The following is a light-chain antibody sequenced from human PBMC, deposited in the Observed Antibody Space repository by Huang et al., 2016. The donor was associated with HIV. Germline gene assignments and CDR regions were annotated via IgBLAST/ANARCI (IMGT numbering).Light chain of an antibody. J-gene: IGKJ1*01. CDR3: QQYGSSPPWT. CDR2: GAS. CDR1: QSVNSTY. Sequence: MGLTQSPGTLSLSPGERATLSCRASQSVNSTYLAWYQQKPGQAPRLLIYGASSRATGIPDRFSGTGSGTDFTLTITRLEPEDFAVFYCQQYGSSPPWTFGQGTKVEIK. V-gene: IGKV3-20*01.